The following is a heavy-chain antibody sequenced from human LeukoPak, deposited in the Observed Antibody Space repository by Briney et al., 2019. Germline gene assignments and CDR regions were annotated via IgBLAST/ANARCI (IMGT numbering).Heavy chain of an antibody. J-gene: IGHJ4*02. CDR1: GYTFTGYY. D-gene: IGHD3-3*01. CDR3: ARGGPDDFWSGYLIDY. V-gene: IGHV1-2*02. CDR2: IGPNSGGT. Sequence: GASVKVSCKASGYTFTGYYMHWVRQAPGQGLEWMGWIGPNSGGTNYAQKFQGRVTMTRDTSISTAYMELSRLRSDDTAVYYCARGGPDDFWSGYLIDYWGQGTLVTVSS.